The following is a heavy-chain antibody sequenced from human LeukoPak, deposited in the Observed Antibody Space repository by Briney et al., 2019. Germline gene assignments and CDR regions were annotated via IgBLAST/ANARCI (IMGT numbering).Heavy chain of an antibody. CDR3: AMGSAWELQRPHPSY. J-gene: IGHJ4*02. D-gene: IGHD1-26*01. CDR2: ISSGGSTI. V-gene: IGHV3-11*01. CDR1: GFTFSDYY. Sequence: PGGSLRLSCAASGFTFSDYYMSWIRQAPGKGLEWVSYISSGGSTIYYADSVKGRFTISRDNAKNSLYLQMNSLRAEDTAVYYCAMGSAWELQRPHPSYWGQGTLVTVSS.